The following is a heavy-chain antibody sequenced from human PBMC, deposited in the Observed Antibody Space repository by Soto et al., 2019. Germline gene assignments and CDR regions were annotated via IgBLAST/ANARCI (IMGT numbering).Heavy chain of an antibody. D-gene: IGHD1-26*01. CDR2: INPSGDST. CDR1: GYTLTNSY. V-gene: IGHV1-46*01. Sequence: ASVKVSCKASGYTLTNSYIHWVRQTPGQGLQWMGMINPSGDSTTYAQRFQGRVTLTRDTSTTTVYMELSSLRSDDTAVYYCARDVRGGNFDYWGQ. CDR3: ARDVRGGNFDY. J-gene: IGHJ4*01.